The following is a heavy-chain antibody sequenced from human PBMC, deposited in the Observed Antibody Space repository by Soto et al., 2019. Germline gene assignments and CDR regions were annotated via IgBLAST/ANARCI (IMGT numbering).Heavy chain of an antibody. J-gene: IGHJ6*02. D-gene: IGHD3-10*01. V-gene: IGHV3-7*03. CDR2: IREDGSDQ. CDR1: GFTFSMYW. CDR3: VRIRVLQGNYFYGIDV. Sequence: GGSLRLSCAASGFTFSMYWMTWVRQAPGKGLEWVANIREDGSDQYCVDSVKGRFAISRDNAKNSLSLQMSSLRAEDTAVYYCVRIRVLQGNYFYGIDVWGQGTTVTVSS.